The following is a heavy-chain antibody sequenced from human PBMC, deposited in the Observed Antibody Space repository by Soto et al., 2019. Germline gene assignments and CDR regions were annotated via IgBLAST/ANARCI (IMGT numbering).Heavy chain of an antibody. CDR3: KSDILTGSFYYYMDV. CDR2: IRSKANSYAT. V-gene: IGHV3-73*01. Sequence: GGSLRLSCAASGFTFSGSAMHWVRQASGKGLEWVGRIRSKANSYATAYAASVKGRFTISRDDSKNTAYLQMNSLKTEDTAVYYCKSDILTGSFYYYMDVWGKGTTVTVSS. CDR1: GFTFSGSA. D-gene: IGHD3-9*01. J-gene: IGHJ6*03.